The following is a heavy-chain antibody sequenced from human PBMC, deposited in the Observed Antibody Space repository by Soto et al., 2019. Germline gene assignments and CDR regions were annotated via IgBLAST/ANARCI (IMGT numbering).Heavy chain of an antibody. CDR2: IIPILGIA. CDR3: ARDTYSGYVSTAPTDDY. D-gene: IGHD5-12*01. Sequence: QVQLVQSGAEVKKPGSSVKVSCKASGGTFSSYTISWVRQAPGQGLEWMGRIIPILGIANYAQKFQGRVTITADKSTSTAYMELRSVRSEDTAVYYCARDTYSGYVSTAPTDDYWGQGTLVTVSS. V-gene: IGHV1-69*08. J-gene: IGHJ4*02. CDR1: GGTFSSYT.